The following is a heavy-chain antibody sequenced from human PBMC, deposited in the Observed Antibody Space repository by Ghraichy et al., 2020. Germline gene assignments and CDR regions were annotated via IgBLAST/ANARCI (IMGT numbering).Heavy chain of an antibody. Sequence: GGSLRLSCAASGLTFSSYWMHWVRQAPGKGLEWVSHTKTDGSTTNYADSVRGRYTISRDNAKNTLYLQMNSLRADDTAVYYCSTSPRADRVNYWGQGTLVTVSS. CDR3: STSPRADRVNY. D-gene: IGHD3-10*01. J-gene: IGHJ4*02. CDR2: TKTDGSTT. V-gene: IGHV3-74*01. CDR1: GLTFSSYW.